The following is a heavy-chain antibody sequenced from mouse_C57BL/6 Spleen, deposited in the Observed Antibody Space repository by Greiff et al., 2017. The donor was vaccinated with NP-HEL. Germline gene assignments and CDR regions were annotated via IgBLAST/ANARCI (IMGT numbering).Heavy chain of an antibody. D-gene: IGHD4-1*01. CDR1: GYTFTSYW. V-gene: IGHV1-64*01. CDR2: IHPNSGSP. CDR3: ARSRTGRFDY. Sequence: QVQLQQPGAELVKPGASVKLSCKASGYTFTSYWMHWVKQRPGQGLEWIGMIHPNSGSPNDNEKFKSKATLTVDKSSSTAYMQLSSLTSEDSAVYYCARSRTGRFDYWGQGTTLTVSS. J-gene: IGHJ2*01.